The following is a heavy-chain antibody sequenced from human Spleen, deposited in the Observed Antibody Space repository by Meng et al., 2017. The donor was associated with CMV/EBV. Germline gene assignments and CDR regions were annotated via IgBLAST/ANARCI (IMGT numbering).Heavy chain of an antibody. V-gene: IGHV3-7*01. J-gene: IGHJ5*02. Sequence: GESLKISCATSGFTFSSYWMSWVRQAPGKGLEWVANIKQDGSDKYYVDSVKGRFTISRDNAKNSLCLQMNSLRAADTAVYYCATYTTTEGWCDPWGQGTLVTVSS. CDR2: IKQDGSDK. CDR3: ATYTTTEGWCDP. D-gene: IGHD1-26*01. CDR1: GFTFSSYW.